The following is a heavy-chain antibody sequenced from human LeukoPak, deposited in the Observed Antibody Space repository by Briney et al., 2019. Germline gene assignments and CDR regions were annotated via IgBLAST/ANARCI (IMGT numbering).Heavy chain of an antibody. J-gene: IGHJ6*02. CDR3: AKSSGPGGYYYYGMDV. CDR1: EFTFNAYA. D-gene: IGHD3-22*01. V-gene: IGHV3-23*01. CDR2: ISGDGGIT. Sequence: GGSLRLSCAASEFTFNAYAVSWVRQAPGKGLEWVSAISGDGGITYYADSVRGRFTISRDNSKSTLYLQMNSLRAEDTAVYYCAKSSGPGGYYYYGMDVWGQGTTVTVSS.